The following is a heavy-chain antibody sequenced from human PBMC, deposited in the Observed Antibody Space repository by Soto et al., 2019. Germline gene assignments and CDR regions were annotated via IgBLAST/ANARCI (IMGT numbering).Heavy chain of an antibody. CDR2: IIPILGIA. V-gene: IGHV1-69*02. CDR1: GGTFSSYT. CDR3: ASTWRVGSSSWYCDY. D-gene: IGHD6-13*01. Sequence: QVQLVQSGAEVKKPGSSVKVSCKASGGTFSSYTISWVRQAPGQGLEWMGRIIPILGIANYAQKFQGRVTITADKSTSTAYMELSSLRSEDTAVYYCASTWRVGSSSWYCDYWGQGTLVTVSS. J-gene: IGHJ4*02.